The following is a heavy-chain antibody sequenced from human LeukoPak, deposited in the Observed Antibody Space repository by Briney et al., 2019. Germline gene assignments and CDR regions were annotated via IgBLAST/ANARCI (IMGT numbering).Heavy chain of an antibody. CDR3: ARGSRTTIFGVVHYYMDV. Sequence: GGSLRLSCAASGFTVSSNYMSWVRQALGKGLEWVSVIYSGGSSYYADSVKGRFTISRDNSKNTLYLQMNSLRAEDTAVYYCARGSRTTIFGVVHYYMDVWGKGTTVTVSS. D-gene: IGHD3-3*01. CDR1: GFTVSSNY. V-gene: IGHV3-66*02. CDR2: IYSGGSS. J-gene: IGHJ6*03.